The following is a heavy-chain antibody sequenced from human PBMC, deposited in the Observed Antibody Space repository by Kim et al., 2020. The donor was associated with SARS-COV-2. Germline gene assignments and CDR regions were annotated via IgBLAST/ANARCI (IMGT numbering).Heavy chain of an antibody. CDR1: GYTFTSYY. CDR3: AREQHLVYYYYGMDV. J-gene: IGHJ6*02. V-gene: IGHV1-46*01. D-gene: IGHD6-13*01. CDR2: INPSGGST. Sequence: ASVKVSCKASGYTFTSYYMHWVRQAPGQGLEWMGIINPSGGSTSYAQKFQGRVTMTRDTSTSTVYMELSSLRSEDTAVYYCAREQHLVYYYYGMDVWGQGTTVTVSS.